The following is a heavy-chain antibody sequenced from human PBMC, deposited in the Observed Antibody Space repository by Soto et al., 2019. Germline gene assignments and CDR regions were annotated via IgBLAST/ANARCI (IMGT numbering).Heavy chain of an antibody. Sequence: SQTLSLPCAISGDSVSSNSAAWTWIRQSPSRGLEWLGRTYYRSKWYNEYALSMKSRITINPDTSKNQFSLQLNSVTPEDTAVYYCARDRVEYCSGGSCYAGYFDYWGQGTLVTVSS. CDR3: ARDRVEYCSGGSCYAGYFDY. J-gene: IGHJ4*02. V-gene: IGHV6-1*01. D-gene: IGHD2-15*01. CDR2: TYYRSKWYN. CDR1: GDSVSSNSAA.